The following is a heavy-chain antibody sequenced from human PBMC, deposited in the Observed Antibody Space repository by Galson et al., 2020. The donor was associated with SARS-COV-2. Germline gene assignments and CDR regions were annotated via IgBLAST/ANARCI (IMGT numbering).Heavy chain of an antibody. CDR2: ISYSGAT. CDR1: GGSITGSNFY. CDR3: ARDYRFTIFLERYYYMDV. Sequence: SETLSLTCTVSGGSITGSNFYWRWVRQHPGKGLEWIGDISYSGATTYNPSLKSRISISLDTSKNQFSLDLRSVTAADTAVYFCARDYRFTIFLERYYYMDVWGKGTTVIVSS. D-gene: IGHD3-3*01. V-gene: IGHV4-31*03. J-gene: IGHJ6*03.